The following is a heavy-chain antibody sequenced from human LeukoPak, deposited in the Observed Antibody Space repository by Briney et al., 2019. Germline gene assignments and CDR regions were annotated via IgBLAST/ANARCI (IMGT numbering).Heavy chain of an antibody. D-gene: IGHD3-9*01. J-gene: IGHJ3*02. CDR2: ISWNSGSI. Sequence: GRSLRLSCAASGFTFDDYAMHWVRQAPGKGLEWVSGISWNSGSIGYADSVKGRFTISRDNAKNSLYLQMNSLRAEDTALYYCAKGDYDILTGPDAFDIWGQGTMVTVSS. CDR3: AKGDYDILTGPDAFDI. CDR1: GFTFDDYA. V-gene: IGHV3-9*01.